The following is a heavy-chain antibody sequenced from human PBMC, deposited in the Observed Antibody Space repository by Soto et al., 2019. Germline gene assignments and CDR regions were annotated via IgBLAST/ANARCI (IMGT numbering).Heavy chain of an antibody. Sequence: PGGSLRLSCAASGFTFSSYWRHWVRQAPGKGLVWVSRINSAGSSTSYVDSVKGRFTISRDNAKNTLYLQMNGLRAEDTAVYYCARNQGSASFDSWGQGTLVTVSS. V-gene: IGHV3-74*01. CDR2: INSAGSST. CDR1: GFTFSSYW. J-gene: IGHJ4*02. CDR3: ARNQGSASFDS.